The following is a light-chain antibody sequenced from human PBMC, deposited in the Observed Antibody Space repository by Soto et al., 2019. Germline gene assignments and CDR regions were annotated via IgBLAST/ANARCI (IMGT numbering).Light chain of an antibody. V-gene: IGKV3-20*01. Sequence: EIVMTQSPATLSVSPGERATLSCRSSQSIRNYLAWYQQKPGQAPRLVIYGASSRATGIPDRFSGSGSGTDFTLTISKLEPEDFAVYYCQQYGSSPPITFGQGTRLETK. CDR2: GAS. CDR1: QSIRNY. CDR3: QQYGSSPPIT. J-gene: IGKJ5*01.